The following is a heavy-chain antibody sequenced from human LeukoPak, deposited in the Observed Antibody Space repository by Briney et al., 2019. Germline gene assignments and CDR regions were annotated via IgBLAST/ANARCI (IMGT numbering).Heavy chain of an antibody. CDR2: LSGSGDRT. CDR3: ARGGTNYYYMDV. Sequence: GGSLRLSCAASGFTFNSYAMSWVRQAPGKGLEWVSALSGSGDRTFYVDSVKGRFTVSRDNSKNTLYLQMDRLRVDDTALYYCARGGTNYYYMDVWGNGTTVTVSS. V-gene: IGHV3-23*01. CDR1: GFTFNSYA. J-gene: IGHJ6*03.